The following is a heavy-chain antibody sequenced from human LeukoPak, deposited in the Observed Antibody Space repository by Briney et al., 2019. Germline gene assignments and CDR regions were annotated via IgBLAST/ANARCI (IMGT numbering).Heavy chain of an antibody. CDR1: GFTFSSYS. Sequence: GGSLRLSCAASGFTFSSYSMNWVRQAPGKGLEWVSSISSSSSYIYYADSVKGRFTISRDNAKNSLYLQMNSLRAEDTAVYYCARDSVVVPMDVWGKGTTVTVSS. CDR2: ISSSSSYI. V-gene: IGHV3-21*01. CDR3: ARDSVVVPMDV. J-gene: IGHJ6*04. D-gene: IGHD2-15*01.